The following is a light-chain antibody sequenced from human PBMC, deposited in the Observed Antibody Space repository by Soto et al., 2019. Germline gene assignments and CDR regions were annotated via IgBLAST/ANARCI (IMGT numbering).Light chain of an antibody. Sequence: EIMMTQSPATLSVSPGERATLSCRASQSVGNNLAWYQQKPGPTPRLLIYSASTRATGIPARFSGSGSGTEFTLTISSLQSEDFALYYCQQYNDWPPITFVQGTRLEIK. CDR1: QSVGNN. CDR3: QQYNDWPPIT. J-gene: IGKJ5*01. V-gene: IGKV3-15*01. CDR2: SAS.